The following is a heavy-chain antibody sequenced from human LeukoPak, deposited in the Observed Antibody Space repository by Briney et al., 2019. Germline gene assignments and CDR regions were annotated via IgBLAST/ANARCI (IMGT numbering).Heavy chain of an antibody. CDR1: GGSISSSSYY. CDR2: IYYSGST. J-gene: IGHJ4*02. D-gene: IGHD3-3*01. V-gene: IGHV4-39*07. CDR3: ARASVTIFGVVTPPDY. Sequence: SETLSLTCTVSGGSISSSSYYWGWIRQPPGKGLEWIGSIYYSGSTYYNPSLKSRVTISVDTSKNQFSLKLSSVTAADTAVYYCARASVTIFGVVTPPDYWGQGTLVTVSS.